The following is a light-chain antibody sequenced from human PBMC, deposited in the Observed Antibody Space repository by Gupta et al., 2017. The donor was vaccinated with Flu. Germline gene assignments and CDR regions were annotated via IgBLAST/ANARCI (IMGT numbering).Light chain of an antibody. Sequence: PGERAALSCRASQTVSSYLACYQQKPGQAPRLLIYDASNRVTRIPARFSGSASVTXFILTIXILAPEEFAVYYCQQRNNWPRTFGXGTKLEIK. CDR1: QTVSSY. CDR3: QQRNNWPRT. V-gene: IGKV3-11*01. J-gene: IGKJ2*01. CDR2: DAS.